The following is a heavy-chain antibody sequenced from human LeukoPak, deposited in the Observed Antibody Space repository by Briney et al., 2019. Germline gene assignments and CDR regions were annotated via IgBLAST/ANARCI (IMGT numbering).Heavy chain of an antibody. Sequence: SETLSLTCTVSGGSIRSSYYYWSWIRQPPGKGLEWIGYIYYSGSTNYNPSLKSRVTISVDTSKNQFSLKLNSVTAADTAVYHCARDRVRGNSNPFFDYWGQGTLVTVSS. CDR1: GGSIRSSYYY. V-gene: IGHV4-61*01. D-gene: IGHD4-11*01. CDR2: IYYSGST. J-gene: IGHJ4*02. CDR3: ARDRVRGNSNPFFDY.